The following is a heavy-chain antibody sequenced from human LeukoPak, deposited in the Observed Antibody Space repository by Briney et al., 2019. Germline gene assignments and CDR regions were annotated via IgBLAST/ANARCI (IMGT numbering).Heavy chain of an antibody. J-gene: IGHJ4*02. CDR1: GFTFSSYA. D-gene: IGHD1-14*01. CDR3: ARKDSGHNPFDF. V-gene: IGHV3-23*01. Sequence: GGSLRLSCAASGFTFSSYAMSWVRQAPGKGLEWVSGISSSGFDTPYADSVKGRFTVSGDNSRNTLYLQMNSLRVEDTAIYYCARKDSGHNPFDFWGQGTLVTVSS. CDR2: ISSSGFDT.